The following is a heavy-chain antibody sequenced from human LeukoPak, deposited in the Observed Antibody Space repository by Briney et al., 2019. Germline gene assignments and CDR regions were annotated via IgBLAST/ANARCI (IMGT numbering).Heavy chain of an antibody. CDR3: AKDGGDCGGDCYIFDY. CDR1: GFTFDDYA. D-gene: IGHD2-21*02. Sequence: PGGSLRLSCAASGFTFDDYAMHWVRQAPGKGLEWVSLISWDGGSTYYADSVKGRFTISRDNSENSLYLQMNSLRAEDTALYYCAKDGGDCGGDCYIFDYWGQGALVTVSS. J-gene: IGHJ4*02. V-gene: IGHV3-43D*03. CDR2: ISWDGGST.